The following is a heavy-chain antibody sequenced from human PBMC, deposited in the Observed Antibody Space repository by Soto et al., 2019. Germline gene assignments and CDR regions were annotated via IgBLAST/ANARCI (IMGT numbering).Heavy chain of an antibody. Sequence: SSETLSLTCTFSGGSFKVGSYAWSWIRQPPGKGLEWIGYVYHTGRTSYNPSLKSRVSISMDTSKNQFSLNLDSVTAADTAVYFCARDFAYFDSWGQGTLVTVSS. D-gene: IGHD3-3*01. CDR2: VYHTGRT. V-gene: IGHV4-61*01. CDR3: ARDFAYFDS. J-gene: IGHJ4*02. CDR1: GGSFKVGSYA.